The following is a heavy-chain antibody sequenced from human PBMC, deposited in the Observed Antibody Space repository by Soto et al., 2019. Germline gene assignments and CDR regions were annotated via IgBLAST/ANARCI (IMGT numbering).Heavy chain of an antibody. CDR1: GFTFSSYG. J-gene: IGHJ4*02. Sequence: VQLVESGGGVVQPGRSLRLSCAASGFTFSSYGMHWVRQAPGKGLEWVAVISYDGSNKYYADSVKGRFTISRDNSKNTLYLQMNSLRAEDTAVYYCAKDLYGYSSGWYGDFDYWGQGTLVTVSS. CDR3: AKDLYGYSSGWYGDFDY. V-gene: IGHV3-30*18. CDR2: ISYDGSNK. D-gene: IGHD6-19*01.